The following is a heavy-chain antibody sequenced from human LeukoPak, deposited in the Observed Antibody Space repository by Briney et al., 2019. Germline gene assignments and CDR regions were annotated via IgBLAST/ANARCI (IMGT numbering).Heavy chain of an antibody. D-gene: IGHD3-22*01. J-gene: IGHJ4*02. CDR1: GGSITSGGYY. CDR3: AREPNYYDGSGYYSGVPDS. Sequence: SETLSLTCTVSGGSITSGGYYWSWIRQHPGKGLEWIGYIYDSENTYYNPSLKSRVTISLGRSKNQFSLKLGSVTAADTAVYYCAREPNYYDGSGYYSGVPDSCGQGTLVAVSS. V-gene: IGHV4-31*03. CDR2: IYDSENT.